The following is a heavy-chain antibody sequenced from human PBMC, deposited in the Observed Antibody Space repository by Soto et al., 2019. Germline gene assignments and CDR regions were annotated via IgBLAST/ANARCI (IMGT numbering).Heavy chain of an antibody. Sequence: GGSLRLSCAASGFTFSSYGMHWVRQAPGKGLEWVAVIWYDGSNKYYADSVKGRFTISRDNSKNTLYLQMNSLRAEDTAVYYCARVEDCSCWYDFDYWGQGTLVTVSS. CDR1: GFTFSSYG. CDR3: ARVEDCSCWYDFDY. CDR2: IWYDGSNK. D-gene: IGHD6-13*01. J-gene: IGHJ4*02. V-gene: IGHV3-33*01.